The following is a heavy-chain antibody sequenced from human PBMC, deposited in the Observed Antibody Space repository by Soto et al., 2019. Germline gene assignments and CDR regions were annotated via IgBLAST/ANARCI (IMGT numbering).Heavy chain of an antibody. CDR1: GCTFSIYA. V-gene: IGHV1-69*13. CDR2: IIPIFGTA. CDR3: ASSPMGNVEVVAATQFDP. J-gene: IGHJ5*02. D-gene: IGHD2-15*01. Sequence: SVKVSCTASGCTFSIYAISWVRQAPGQGLEWMGGIIPIFGTANYAQKFQGRVTITADESTSTAYMELSSLRSEDTAVYYCASSPMGNVEVVAATQFDPWGQGTLVTVSS.